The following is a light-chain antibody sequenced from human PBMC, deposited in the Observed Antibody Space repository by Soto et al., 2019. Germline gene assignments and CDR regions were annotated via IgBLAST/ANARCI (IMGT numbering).Light chain of an antibody. J-gene: IGLJ3*02. CDR3: SSYAVSNNSPWV. V-gene: IGLV2-8*01. Sequence: QSVLTQPPSASGSPGQSVTISCTGTSSDVGGYNYVSWYQQHPGKAPKLMIYEVSNRPSGVPDRFSGSKSGNTASLTLSGLQAEDEAEYYCSSYAVSNNSPWVFGGGTKLTVL. CDR1: SSDVGGYNY. CDR2: EVS.